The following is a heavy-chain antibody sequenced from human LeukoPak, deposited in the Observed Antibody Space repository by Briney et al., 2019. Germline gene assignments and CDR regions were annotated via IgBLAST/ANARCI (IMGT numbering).Heavy chain of an antibody. V-gene: IGHV1-18*01. D-gene: IGHD2-15*01. J-gene: IGHJ6*03. CDR3: ARGPKVAATPGYYYYMDV. CDR1: GYTFTIYG. Sequence: EASVKVSCKGSGYTFTIYGISWVRQAPGQGLEWMGWISAYNGNTNYAQKLQGRVTMTTDTSTSTAYMELRSLRSDDTAVYYCARGPKVAATPGYYYYMDVWGKGTTVTVSS. CDR2: ISAYNGNT.